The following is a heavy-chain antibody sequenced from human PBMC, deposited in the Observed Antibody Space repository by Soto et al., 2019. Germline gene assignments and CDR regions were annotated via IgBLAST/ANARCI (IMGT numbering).Heavy chain of an antibody. CDR3: ARHGHWTHYYDSSGYQYYFDY. J-gene: IGHJ4*02. CDR2: IYYSGST. V-gene: IGHV4-39*01. Sequence: SETLSLTCTVSGGSISSSSYYWGWIRQPPGKGLEWIGSIYYSGSTYYNPSLKSRVTISVDTSKNQFSLKLSSVTAADTAVYYCARHGHWTHYYDSSGYQYYFDYWGQGTLVTVSS. CDR1: GGSISSSSYY. D-gene: IGHD3-22*01.